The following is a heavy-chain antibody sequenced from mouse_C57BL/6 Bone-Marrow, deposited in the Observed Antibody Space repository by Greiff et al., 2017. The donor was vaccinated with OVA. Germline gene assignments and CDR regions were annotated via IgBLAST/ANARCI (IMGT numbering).Heavy chain of an antibody. CDR3: ARNGAGQLRFYWYFDV. Sequence: LQQPGAELVMPGASVKLSCKASGYTFTSYWMHWVKQRPGQGLEWIGEIDPSDSYTNYNQKFKGKSTLTVDKSSSTAYMQLSSLTSEDSAVYYCARNGAGQLRFYWYFDVWGTGTTVTVSS. D-gene: IGHD3-2*02. CDR2: IDPSDSYT. V-gene: IGHV1-69*01. CDR1: GYTFTSYW. J-gene: IGHJ1*03.